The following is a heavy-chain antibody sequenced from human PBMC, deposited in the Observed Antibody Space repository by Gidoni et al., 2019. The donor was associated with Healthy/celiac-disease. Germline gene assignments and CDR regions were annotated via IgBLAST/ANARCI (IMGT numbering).Heavy chain of an antibody. CDR3: ARSGAGLHSSRGWPGFDY. D-gene: IGHD2-15*01. CDR1: GGSFSGYY. J-gene: IGHJ4*02. V-gene: IGHV4-34*01. CDR2: INHSGST. Sequence: QVQLQQWGAGLLKPSETLSLTCAVYGGSFSGYYWSWIRQPPGKGLEWIGEINHSGSTNYNPPLKSRVTISVDTSKNQFSLKLSSVTAADTAVYYCARSGAGLHSSRGWPGFDYWGQGTLVTVSS.